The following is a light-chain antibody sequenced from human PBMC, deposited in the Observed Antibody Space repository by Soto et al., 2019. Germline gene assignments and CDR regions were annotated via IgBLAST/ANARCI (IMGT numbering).Light chain of an antibody. CDR2: SNN. CDR1: SSNIGSNT. CDR3: AAWDDSLNGLV. J-gene: IGLJ2*01. V-gene: IGLV1-44*01. Sequence: QSALTQPPSASGTPGQRVTISCSGSSSNIGSNTVNWYQQLPGTAPKLLIYSNNQRPSGVPDRFSGSKSGTSASLAISGLQSEDEADYYCAAWDDSLNGLVFGGGTKVTLL.